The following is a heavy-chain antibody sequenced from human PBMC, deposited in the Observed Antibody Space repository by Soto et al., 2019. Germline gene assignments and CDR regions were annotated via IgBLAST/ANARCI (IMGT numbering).Heavy chain of an antibody. Sequence: EVQVSESGGGLVQPGGSLRLSCAASGLTFSKADMSWVRQAPGKGLECVSAITGSGVNTYYADSVKGRFTVSRDNSKNTLFLQMNSLRVEATAIYYCATHAWDHWGQGTRVTVSS. CDR1: GLTFSKAD. J-gene: IGHJ4*02. CDR3: ATHAWDH. V-gene: IGHV3-23*01. CDR2: ITGSGVNT.